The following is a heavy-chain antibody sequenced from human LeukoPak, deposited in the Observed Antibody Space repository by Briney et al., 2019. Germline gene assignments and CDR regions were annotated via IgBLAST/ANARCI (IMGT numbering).Heavy chain of an antibody. D-gene: IGHD5-12*01. Sequence: SGTLSLTCAVSGGSISSSNWWSWVRQPPGKGLVWMREIYHSGGTNYNPSLKSRVTISLDKSKNQFSLKLSFVTAADTAVYYCARGGLATLQIYYWGQGTLVTVSS. CDR3: ARGGLATLQIYY. CDR2: IYHSGGT. V-gene: IGHV4-4*02. CDR1: GGSISSSNW. J-gene: IGHJ4*02.